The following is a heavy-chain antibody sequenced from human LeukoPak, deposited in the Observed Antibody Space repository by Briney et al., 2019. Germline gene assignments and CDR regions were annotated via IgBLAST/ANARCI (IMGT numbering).Heavy chain of an antibody. J-gene: IGHJ4*02. CDR3: ARDGEMAYFDY. CDR2: INPSGGST. D-gene: IGHD5-24*01. CDR1: GYTFTSYY. V-gene: IGHV1-46*01. Sequence: ASVKVSCKASGYTFTSYYMHWVRQAPGQGLEWMGIINPSGGSTSYAQKFQGRVTMTRDTSTSTVCMELSSLRSEDTAVYYCARDGEMAYFDYWGQGALVTVSS.